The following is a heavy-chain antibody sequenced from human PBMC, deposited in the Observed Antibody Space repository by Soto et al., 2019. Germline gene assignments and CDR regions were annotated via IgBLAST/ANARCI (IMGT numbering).Heavy chain of an antibody. J-gene: IGHJ4*02. CDR1: GGTFNSYT. V-gene: IGHV1-69*08. Sequence: QVQLVQSGAEVKKPGSSVKVSCKASGGTFNSYTITWVRQAPGQGLEWMGRIIPMYGTANYAQSLQGRVMITADSSTRTAYMEVSSLPCEEAAVYFWPTANYVDSDLGRGPTGGQETLGPVS. CDR2: IIPMYGTA. D-gene: IGHD3-9*01. CDR3: PTANYVDSDLGRGPT.